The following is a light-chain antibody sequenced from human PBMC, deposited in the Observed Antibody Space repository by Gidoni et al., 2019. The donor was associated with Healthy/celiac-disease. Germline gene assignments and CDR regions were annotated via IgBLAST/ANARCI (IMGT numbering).Light chain of an antibody. J-gene: IGKJ5*01. CDR1: QSVSSN. Sequence: EIVMTQSPATLSVSPGARATLSCRASQSVSSNLAWYQQKPGQAPRLLIYGASTRATGIPARFSGSGSGTEFTLTISSLQSEDFAVYYCQQYNNWPPTFXXXTRLEIK. CDR3: QQYNNWPPT. V-gene: IGKV3-15*01. CDR2: GAS.